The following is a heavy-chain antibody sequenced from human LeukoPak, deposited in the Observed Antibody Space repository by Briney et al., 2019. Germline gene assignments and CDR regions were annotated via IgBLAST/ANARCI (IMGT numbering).Heavy chain of an antibody. CDR2: IWNDGSDK. D-gene: IGHD4-11*01. CDR1: GFIFSHYA. Sequence: GGSLRLSCATSGFIFSHYAMHWVRQAPGKGLERVAVIWNDGSDKYYGDSVKGRFTISRDNSKKTVYLQMSSLRVEDTAVYYCAKDAERGFDFSNSLQSWGQGTLVTVSS. V-gene: IGHV3-33*03. J-gene: IGHJ4*02. CDR3: AKDAERGFDFSNSLQS.